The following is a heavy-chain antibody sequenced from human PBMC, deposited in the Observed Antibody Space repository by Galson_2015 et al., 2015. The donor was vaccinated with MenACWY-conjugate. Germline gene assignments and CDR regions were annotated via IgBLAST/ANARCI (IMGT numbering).Heavy chain of an antibody. CDR2: FDPEDGET. CDR1: GYTLTELS. V-gene: IGHV1-24*01. Sequence: SVKVSCKVSGYTLTELSMHWVRQAPGKGLEWMGGFDPEDGETIYAQKFQGRVTMTEDTSTDTAYMELSSLRSEDTAVYYCATGWFYSSSSAYYYYYGMDVWGQGTTVTDSS. CDR3: ATGWFYSSSSAYYYYYGMDV. J-gene: IGHJ6*02. D-gene: IGHD6-6*01.